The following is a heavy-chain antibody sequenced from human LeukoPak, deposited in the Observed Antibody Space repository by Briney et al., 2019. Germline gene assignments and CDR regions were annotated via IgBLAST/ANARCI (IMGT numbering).Heavy chain of an antibody. CDR1: GGSISSYY. D-gene: IGHD3-22*01. V-gene: IGHV4-59*08. Sequence: SETLSLTCTVSGGSISSYYWSWIRQPPGKGLEWIAYISDIGSINYNPSLKSRVTISLDTSKNQFSLKLSSVTAADTAVYYCARHGRYYYDSSGYSVPLDYWGQGTLVTVSS. J-gene: IGHJ4*02. CDR2: ISDIGSI. CDR3: ARHGRYYYDSSGYSVPLDY.